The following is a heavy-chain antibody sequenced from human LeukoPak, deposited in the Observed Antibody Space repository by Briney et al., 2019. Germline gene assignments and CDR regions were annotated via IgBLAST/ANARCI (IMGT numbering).Heavy chain of an antibody. D-gene: IGHD3-22*01. CDR1: GGSISSSNW. J-gene: IGHJ4*02. CDR3: ARAGSSDYYDSSGYYGY. V-gene: IGHV4-4*02. CDR2: IYHSGST. Sequence: SETLSLTCAVSGGSISSSNWWSWVRQPPGKGLEWIGEIYHSGSTNYNPSLKSRVTISVDKSKNQFSLKLSSVTAADTAVYYCARAGSSDYYDSSGYYGYWGQGTLVTVSS.